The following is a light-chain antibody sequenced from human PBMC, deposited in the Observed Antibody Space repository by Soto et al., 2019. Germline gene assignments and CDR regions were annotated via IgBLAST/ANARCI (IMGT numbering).Light chain of an antibody. J-gene: IGKJ1*01. CDR3: QQYNIYSWT. Sequence: DIQMTQSPSTLSASVGDRVTITCRANQSISNWLAWYQKKPGKVPKLLIYKASNLDYGVPSRFSGSGSGTEFTLTISGLQPDDFATYYCQQYNIYSWTFGQGSKVDIK. CDR1: QSISNW. CDR2: KAS. V-gene: IGKV1-5*03.